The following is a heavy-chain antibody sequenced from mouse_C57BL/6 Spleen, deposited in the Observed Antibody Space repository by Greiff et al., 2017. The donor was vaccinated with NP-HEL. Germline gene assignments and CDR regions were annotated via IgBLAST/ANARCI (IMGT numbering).Heavy chain of an antibody. Sequence: VHLVESGAELVKPGASVKMSCKASGYTFTTYPIEWMKQNHGKSLEWIGNFHPYNDDTKYNEKFKGKATLTVEKSSSTVYLELSRLTSDDSAVYYCARGNDYDGGDYFDYWGQGTTLTVSS. CDR3: ARGNDYDGGDYFDY. V-gene: IGHV1-47*01. J-gene: IGHJ2*01. CDR2: FHPYNDDT. D-gene: IGHD2-4*01. CDR1: GYTFTTYP.